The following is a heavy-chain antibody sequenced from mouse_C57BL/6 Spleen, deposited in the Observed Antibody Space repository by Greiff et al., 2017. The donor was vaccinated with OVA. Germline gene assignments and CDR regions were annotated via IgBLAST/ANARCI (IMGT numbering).Heavy chain of an antibody. D-gene: IGHD2-2*01. J-gene: IGHJ4*01. CDR1: GFTFSDYG. Sequence: EVKLVESGGGLVKPGGSLKLSCAASGFTFSDYGMHWVRQAPEKGLEWVAYISSGSSTIYYADTVKGRFTISRDNAKNTLFLQMTSLRSEDTAMYYCARSRLRRDYYAMDYWGQGTSVTVSS. CDR3: ARSRLRRDYYAMDY. V-gene: IGHV5-17*01. CDR2: ISSGSSTI.